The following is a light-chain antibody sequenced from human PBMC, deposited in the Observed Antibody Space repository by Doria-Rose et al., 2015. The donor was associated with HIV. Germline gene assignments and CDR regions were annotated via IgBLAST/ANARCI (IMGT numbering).Light chain of an antibody. CDR3: QSYDSRLSVYV. CDR1: SSNIGAGFD. V-gene: IGLV1-40*02. J-gene: IGLJ1*01. CDR2: GNT. Sequence: QSVVTQPPSVSGAPGQRVAISRTGSSSNIGAGFDVNWYQQFPGTAPKLLIHGNTNRPSGLPDRFSGSKSGTSASLAISGLRAEDEADYYCQSYDSRLSVYVFGTGTKVTVL.